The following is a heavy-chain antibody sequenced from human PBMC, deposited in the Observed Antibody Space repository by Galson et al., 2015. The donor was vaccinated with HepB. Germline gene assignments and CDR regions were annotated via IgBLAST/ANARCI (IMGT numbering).Heavy chain of an antibody. Sequence: SVKVSCKAYGYTFTSYAMHWVRQAPGQRLEWMGWINAGNGNTKYSQKFQGRVTITRDTSASTAYMELSSLRSEDTAVYYCASEGGRSKWLRLDYWGQGTLVTVSS. CDR2: INAGNGNT. J-gene: IGHJ4*02. CDR3: ASEGGRSKWLRLDY. V-gene: IGHV1-3*01. CDR1: GYTFTSYA. D-gene: IGHD5-12*01.